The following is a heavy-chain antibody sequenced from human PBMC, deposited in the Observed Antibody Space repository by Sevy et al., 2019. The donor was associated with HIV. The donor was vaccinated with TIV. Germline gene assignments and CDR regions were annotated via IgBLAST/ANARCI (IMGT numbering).Heavy chain of an antibody. CDR3: ARGHSSSWPYFDY. Sequence: GGSLRLSCAASGFTFSTYTMNWVRQAPGKALQWVSSISFSSNYIFFADSMKGRFTISRDNAKNSLYLHMNSLRAEDTAVYYCARGHSSSWPYFDYWGQGTLVTVSS. V-gene: IGHV3-21*01. CDR1: GFTFSTYT. D-gene: IGHD6-13*01. J-gene: IGHJ4*02. CDR2: ISFSSNYI.